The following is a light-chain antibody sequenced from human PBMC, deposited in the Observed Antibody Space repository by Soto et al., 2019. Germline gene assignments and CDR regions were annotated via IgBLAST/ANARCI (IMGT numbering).Light chain of an antibody. J-gene: IGKJ4*01. CDR1: QSVSIY. V-gene: IGKV3-11*01. CDR3: QHRSNWPPT. CDR2: DTS. Sequence: DIVLTQSPATLSLSPGERVTLSCRASQSVSIYLAWYQQKPGQAPRLLIYDTSNRATGIPARFSGSGSGTDFTLTISSLEPEDFAVYFCQHRSNWPPTFGGGTKVESK.